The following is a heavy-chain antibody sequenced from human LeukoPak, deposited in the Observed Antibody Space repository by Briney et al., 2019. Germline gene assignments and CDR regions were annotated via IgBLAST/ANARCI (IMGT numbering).Heavy chain of an antibody. Sequence: GRSLRLSCAASGFTFSSYGMHWVRQAPGKGLEWVAVISYDGSNKYYADSVKGRFTISRDNSKNTLYLQMNSLRSEDTAVYFCARWASLIYDSNWYAPLDYWGQGTLVTVSS. D-gene: IGHD6-13*01. CDR3: ARWASLIYDSNWYAPLDY. CDR2: ISYDGSNK. J-gene: IGHJ4*02. CDR1: GFTFSSYG. V-gene: IGHV3-30*03.